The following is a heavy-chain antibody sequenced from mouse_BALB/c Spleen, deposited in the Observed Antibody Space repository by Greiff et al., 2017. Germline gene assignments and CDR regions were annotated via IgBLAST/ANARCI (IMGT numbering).Heavy chain of an antibody. CDR2: ISDDGSN. V-gene: IGHV3-6*02. CDR3: ARRGDY. J-gene: IGHJ2*01. Sequence: EVKLMESGPGLVKPSQSLSLTCSVTGYSITSGYYWNWIRQFPGNKLEWMGYISDDGSNNYNPSLKNRISITRDTSKNQFFLKLNSVTTEDTATYDCARRGDYWGQGTTLTVSS. CDR1: GYSITSGYY.